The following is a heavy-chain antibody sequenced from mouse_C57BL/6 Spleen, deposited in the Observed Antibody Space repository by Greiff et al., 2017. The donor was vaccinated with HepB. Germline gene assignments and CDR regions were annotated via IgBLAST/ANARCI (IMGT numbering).Heavy chain of an antibody. J-gene: IGHJ4*01. CDR1: GYTFTDYN. V-gene: IGHV1-18*01. Sequence: VQLQQSGPELVKPGASVQIPCKASGYTFTDYNMDWVKQSHGKSLEWIGDINPNNGGTIYNQKFKGKATLTVDKSSSTAYMELRSLTSEDTAVYYCARAGGLRHYYAMDYWGQGTSVTVSS. CDR3: ARAGGLRHYYAMDY. CDR2: INPNNGGT. D-gene: IGHD2-4*01.